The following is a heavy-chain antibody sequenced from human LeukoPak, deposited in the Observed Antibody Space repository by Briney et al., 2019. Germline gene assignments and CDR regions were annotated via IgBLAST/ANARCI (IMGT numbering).Heavy chain of an antibody. D-gene: IGHD3-10*01. V-gene: IGHV4-59*08. CDR1: GGSISSYY. CDR2: IYYSGST. J-gene: IGHJ4*02. Sequence: SETLSLTCTVSGGSISSYYWSWIRQPPGKGLEWIGYIYYSGSTNYNPSLRSRVTISVDTSKNQFSLKLSSVTAADTAVYYCARRGPRGLDYWGQGTLVTVSS. CDR3: ARRGPRGLDY.